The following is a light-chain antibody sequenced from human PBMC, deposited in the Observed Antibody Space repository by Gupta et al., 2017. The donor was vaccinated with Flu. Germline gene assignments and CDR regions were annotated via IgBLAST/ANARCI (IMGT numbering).Light chain of an antibody. CDR3: QNYNIAPFS. CDR2: NGS. Sequence: IQMTQSPSSLSAFVGDRVTITCRASRDISVYVAWYRQRPGKGPALLIYNGSFLRSGVPSRFRGGGSVTLFTLTITSLQPEDIAIYYCQNYNIAPFSFGPGTEVKLK. J-gene: IGKJ3*01. CDR1: RDISVY. V-gene: IGKV1-27*01.